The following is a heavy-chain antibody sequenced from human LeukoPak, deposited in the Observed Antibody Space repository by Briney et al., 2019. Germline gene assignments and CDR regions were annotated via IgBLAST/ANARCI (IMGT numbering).Heavy chain of an antibody. CDR1: GYSISSGTYY. CDR3: ATYVYYDLDY. Sequence: PSETLSLTCTVSGYSISSGTYYWTWIRQPAGKGLEWIGRISTSGSTNYNPSLKSRVTISLDTSKNQFSLKLSSVTAADTAVYYCATYVYYDLDYWGQGTLVTVSS. V-gene: IGHV4-61*02. J-gene: IGHJ4*02. CDR2: ISTSGST. D-gene: IGHD3-22*01.